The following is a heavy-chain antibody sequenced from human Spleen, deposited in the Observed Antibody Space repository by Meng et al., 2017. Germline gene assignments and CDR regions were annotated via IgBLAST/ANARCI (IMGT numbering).Heavy chain of an antibody. CDR2: INPNSGDT. CDR3: AKGTPGRRYAEN. J-gene: IGHJ4*02. V-gene: IGHV1-2*06. Sequence: QVQLVQSGAEVKKPGASVKVSCKASGYSFTGYYMHWVRQGPGQGLEWMGRINPNSGDTRYAQKFQGRVTMTRDTAISTAYMELSSLIFDDTAVYYCAKGTPGRRYAENWGQGTLVTVSS. D-gene: IGHD3-10*01. CDR1: GYSFTGYY.